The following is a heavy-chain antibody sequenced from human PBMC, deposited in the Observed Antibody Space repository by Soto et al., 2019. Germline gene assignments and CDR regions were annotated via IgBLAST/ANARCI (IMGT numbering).Heavy chain of an antibody. CDR3: LRDKEDEQQPGLEAFEI. CDR2: IWYDGSNK. CDR1: GFTFGDYG. Sequence: VGFLRLSWTAFGFTFGDYGMHRVRQATGKGLEWVAVIWYDGSNKYYADSVKGRFTISRDNSKNTLYLQMNSLRAEDTAVYYCLRDKEDEQQPGLEAFEIWGKGTM. J-gene: IGHJ3*02. V-gene: IGHV3-33*08. D-gene: IGHD6-13*01.